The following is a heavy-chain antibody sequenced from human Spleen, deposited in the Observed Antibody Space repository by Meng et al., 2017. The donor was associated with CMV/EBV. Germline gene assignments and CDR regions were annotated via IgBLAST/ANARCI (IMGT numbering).Heavy chain of an antibody. V-gene: IGHV1-2*02. CDR3: ARAWGRYSGSYYDY. CDR1: GYTFTSYD. Sequence: ASVKVSCKASGYTFTSYDINWVRQATGQGLEWMGWINPNSGGTNYAQKFQGRVTMTRDTSISTAYMELSRLRSDDTAAYYCARAWGRYSGSYYDYWGQGTLVTVSS. CDR2: INPNSGGT. D-gene: IGHD1-26*01. J-gene: IGHJ4*02.